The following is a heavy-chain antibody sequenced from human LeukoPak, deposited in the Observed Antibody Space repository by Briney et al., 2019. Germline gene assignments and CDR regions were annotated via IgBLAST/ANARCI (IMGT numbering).Heavy chain of an antibody. CDR2: INPNSGGT. CDR3: ARVRFLEWLLDS. Sequence: ASVKVSCKASGYTFTGYYMHWVRQAPGQGLEWMGWINPNSGGTNYAQKFQGRVTVTRDTSISTAYMELSRLRSDDTAVYYCARVRFLEWLLDSWGQGTLVTVSS. V-gene: IGHV1-2*02. CDR1: GYTFTGYY. J-gene: IGHJ5*02. D-gene: IGHD3-3*01.